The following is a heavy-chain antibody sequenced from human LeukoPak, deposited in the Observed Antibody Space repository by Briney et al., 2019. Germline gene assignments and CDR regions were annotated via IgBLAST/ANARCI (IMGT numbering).Heavy chain of an antibody. V-gene: IGHV1-18*01. CDR2: ISAYNGNT. CDR3: ARDTGVLRFLEWFTGFDY. CDR1: GYTFTSYG. Sequence: GSVKVSCKASGYTFTSYGISWVRQAPGQGLEWMGWISAYNGNTNYAQKLQGRVTMTTDTSTSTAYMELRSLRSDDTAVYYCARDTGVLRFLEWFTGFDYWGQGTLVTVSS. D-gene: IGHD3-3*01. J-gene: IGHJ4*02.